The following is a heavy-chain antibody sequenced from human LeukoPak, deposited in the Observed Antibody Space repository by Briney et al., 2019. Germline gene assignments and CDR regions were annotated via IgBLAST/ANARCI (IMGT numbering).Heavy chain of an antibody. CDR1: GGSISSGGYS. D-gene: IGHD1-26*01. V-gene: IGHV4-31*03. CDR2: IYYSGST. CDR3: ARDSGSYCDY. J-gene: IGHJ4*02. Sequence: PSETLSLTCTVSGGSISSGGYSWSWIRQHPGKGLEWIGYIYYSGSTYYNPSLKSRVTISVDTSKNQFSLKLSSVTAADTAVYYCARDSGSYCDYWGQGTLVTVSS.